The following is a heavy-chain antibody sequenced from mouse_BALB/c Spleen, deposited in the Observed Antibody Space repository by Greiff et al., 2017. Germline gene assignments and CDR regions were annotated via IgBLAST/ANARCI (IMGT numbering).Heavy chain of an antibody. Sequence: EVQVVESGPSLVKPSQTLSLTCSVTGDSITSGYWNWIRKFPGNKLEYMGYISYSGSTYYNPSLKSRISITRDTSKNQYYLQLNSVTTEDTATYYCARGGGSSPWYFDVWGAGTTVTVSS. CDR2: ISYSGST. V-gene: IGHV3-8*02. CDR1: GDSITSGY. D-gene: IGHD1-1*01. CDR3: ARGGGSSPWYFDV. J-gene: IGHJ1*01.